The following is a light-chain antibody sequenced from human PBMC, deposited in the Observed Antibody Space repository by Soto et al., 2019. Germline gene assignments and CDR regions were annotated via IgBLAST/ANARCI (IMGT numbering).Light chain of an antibody. CDR3: QQRSNWWT. CDR1: QSVSSY. Sequence: EIVLTQSPATLSLSPGERATLSCRTSQSVSSYLAWYQQKPGQAPRLLIYGASIRATGIPARFSGSGSGTDFTLTISSLEPEDFAVYYCQQRSNWWTFGQGTKVEIK. V-gene: IGKV3-11*01. J-gene: IGKJ1*01. CDR2: GAS.